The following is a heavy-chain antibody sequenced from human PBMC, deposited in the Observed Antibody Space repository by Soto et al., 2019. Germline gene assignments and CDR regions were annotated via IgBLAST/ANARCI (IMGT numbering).Heavy chain of an antibody. CDR2: IYYSGST. Sequence: SETLSLTCTVSGGSISSYYWSWIRQPPGKGLEWIGYIYYSGSTNYNPSLKSRVTISVDTSKNQFSLKLSSVTAADTAVYYCARLTRSVVVVAATHYYYYYMDVWGKGTTVTVSS. CDR3: ARLTRSVVVVAATHYYYYYMDV. J-gene: IGHJ6*03. D-gene: IGHD2-15*01. CDR1: GGSISSYY. V-gene: IGHV4-59*08.